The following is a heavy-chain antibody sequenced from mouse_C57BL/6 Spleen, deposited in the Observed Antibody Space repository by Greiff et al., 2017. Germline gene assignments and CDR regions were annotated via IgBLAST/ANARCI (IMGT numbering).Heavy chain of an antibody. CDR1: GYTFTSYW. D-gene: IGHD2-4*01. CDR2: IHPNSGST. J-gene: IGHJ1*03. V-gene: IGHV1-64*01. Sequence: QVQLQQPGAELVKPGASVKLSCKASGYTFTSYWMHWVKPRPGQGLEWIGMIHPNSGSTNYNEKFKSKASLTVDKSSSTAYMQLSSLTSEDSAVYYCARLYYDYDGDWYFDVWGTGTTVTVSS. CDR3: ARLYYDYDGDWYFDV.